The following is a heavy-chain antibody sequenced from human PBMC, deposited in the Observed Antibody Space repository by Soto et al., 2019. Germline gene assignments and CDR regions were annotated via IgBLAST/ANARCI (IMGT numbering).Heavy chain of an antibody. CDR1: GGSFSGYY. CDR3: ARGVVGDSSGYYPVY. CDR2: INHSGST. Sequence: SETLSLTCAVYGGSFSGYYWFWIRQPPGKGLEWIGEINHSGSTNYNPSLKSRVTISIDTSKSQFSLKLSSVTAADTAVYHCARGVVGDSSGYYPVYWGQGALVTVSS. V-gene: IGHV4-34*01. D-gene: IGHD3-22*01. J-gene: IGHJ4*02.